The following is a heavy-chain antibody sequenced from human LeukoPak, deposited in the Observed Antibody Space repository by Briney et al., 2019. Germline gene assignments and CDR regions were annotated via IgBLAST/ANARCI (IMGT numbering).Heavy chain of an antibody. CDR1: GGTFSSYA. Sequence: PWASVKVSCKAPGGTFSSYAISWVRQAPGQGLEWMGGIIPIFGTANYAQKFQGRVTITADESTSTAYMELSSLRSEDTAVYYCASRYCSGGSCYLTFDYWGQGTLVTVSS. CDR2: IIPIFGTA. CDR3: ASRYCSGGSCYLTFDY. V-gene: IGHV1-69*13. D-gene: IGHD2-15*01. J-gene: IGHJ4*02.